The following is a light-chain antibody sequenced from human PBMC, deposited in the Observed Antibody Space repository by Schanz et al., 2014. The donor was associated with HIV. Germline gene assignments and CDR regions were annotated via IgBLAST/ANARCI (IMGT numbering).Light chain of an antibody. CDR2: EVT. V-gene: IGLV2-8*01. CDR1: SSDVGGYNY. J-gene: IGLJ3*02. Sequence: QSALNQPPSVSGSPGQSVTISCTGTSSDVGGYNYVSWYQQPPGKAPKLMIYEVTKRPSGVPDRFSGSKSGNTASLVISGLQSEDEADYYCAAWDDSLNGWVFGGGTKLTVL. CDR3: AAWDDSLNGWV.